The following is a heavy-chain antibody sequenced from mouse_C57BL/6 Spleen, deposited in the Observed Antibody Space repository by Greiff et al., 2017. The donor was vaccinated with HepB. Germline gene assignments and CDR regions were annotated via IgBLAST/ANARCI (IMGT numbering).Heavy chain of an antibody. Sequence: QVQLQQSGAELVRPGTSVKVSCKASGYAFTNYLIEWVKQRPGQGLEWIGVINPGSGGTNYNEKFKGKATLTADKSSSTAYMQLSSLTSEDSAVYFCARAGMTQATRFAYWGQGTLVTVSA. V-gene: IGHV1-54*01. J-gene: IGHJ3*01. D-gene: IGHD3-2*02. CDR2: INPGSGGT. CDR1: GYAFTNYL. CDR3: ARAGMTQATRFAY.